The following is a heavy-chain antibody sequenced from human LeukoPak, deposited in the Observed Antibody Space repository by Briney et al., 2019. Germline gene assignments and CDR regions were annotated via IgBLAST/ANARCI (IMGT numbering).Heavy chain of an antibody. Sequence: GGSLRLSCAASGFTFSSYAMSWVRQAPGKGLEWVSAISGSGGSTYYADSAKGRFTISRDNSQNTLYLHMNSLRAEDTAVYYCAKVSTVTANFDHWGQGTLVAVSS. V-gene: IGHV3-23*01. J-gene: IGHJ4*02. D-gene: IGHD2-21*02. CDR1: GFTFSSYA. CDR3: AKVSTVTANFDH. CDR2: ISGSGGST.